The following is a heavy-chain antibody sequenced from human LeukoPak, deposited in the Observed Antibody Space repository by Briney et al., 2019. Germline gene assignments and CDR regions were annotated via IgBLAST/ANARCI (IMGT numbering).Heavy chain of an antibody. V-gene: IGHV3-48*02. Sequence: GGSLRLSCVASGFTFSTYSVNWVRQAPGKGLEWISYIGIGGSPLSYADSVKGRFTISRDNAKNSLYLQMNSLRDDDTAVYYCARDRDWAFDNWGQGTLVTVSS. J-gene: IGHJ4*02. D-gene: IGHD2-21*02. CDR1: GFTFSTYS. CDR2: IGIGGSPL. CDR3: ARDRDWAFDN.